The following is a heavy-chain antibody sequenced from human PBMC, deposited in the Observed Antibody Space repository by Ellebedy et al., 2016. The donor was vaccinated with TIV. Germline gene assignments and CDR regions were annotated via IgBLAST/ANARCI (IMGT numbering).Heavy chain of an antibody. D-gene: IGHD4-17*01. J-gene: IGHJ6*02. Sequence: SETLSLXXAVYGGSFSGYYWSWIRQPPGKGLEWIGEINHRGSTNYNPSLKSRVTISVDTSKNQFSLKLSSVTAADTAVYYCARVIVSAVTYGKHGMDVWGQGTTVTVSS. CDR1: GGSFSGYY. V-gene: IGHV4-34*01. CDR2: INHRGST. CDR3: ARVIVSAVTYGKHGMDV.